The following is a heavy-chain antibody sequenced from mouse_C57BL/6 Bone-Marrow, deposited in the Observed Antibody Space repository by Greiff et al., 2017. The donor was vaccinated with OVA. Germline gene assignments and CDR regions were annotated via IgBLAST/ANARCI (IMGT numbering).Heavy chain of an antibody. Sequence: VQLQQSGAELARPGASVKLSCKASGYTFTSYGISWVKQRTGQGLEWIGEIYPRSGNTYYNEKFKGKATLTADKSSSTAYMELRRLTSEDSAVYFCASNYYGSSYRYFDDWGTGTTVTVSS. V-gene: IGHV1-81*01. D-gene: IGHD1-1*01. CDR1: GYTFTSYG. CDR2: IYPRSGNT. J-gene: IGHJ1*03. CDR3: ASNYYGSSYRYFDD.